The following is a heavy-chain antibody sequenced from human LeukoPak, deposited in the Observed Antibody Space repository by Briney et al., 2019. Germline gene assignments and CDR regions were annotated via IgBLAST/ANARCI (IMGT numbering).Heavy chain of an antibody. D-gene: IGHD5-12*01. V-gene: IGHV3-30*18. CDR2: ISYDGSNK. CDR1: GFTVSSNY. CDR3: AKSVAVATYYFDY. Sequence: GGSLRLSCAASGFTVSSNYMSWVRQAPGKGLEWVAVISYDGSNKYYADSVKGRFTISGDNSKNTLYLQMNSLRAEDTAVYYCAKSVAVATYYFDYWGQGTLVTVSS. J-gene: IGHJ4*02.